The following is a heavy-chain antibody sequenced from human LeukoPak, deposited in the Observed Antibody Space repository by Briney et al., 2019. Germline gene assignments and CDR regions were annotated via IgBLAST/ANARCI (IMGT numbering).Heavy chain of an antibody. Sequence: SETLSLTCTVSGGSISSYYWSWIRQPPGKGLEWIGYIYYSGSTYYKPSLKSRVTISLDTSKNQFSLKLSSVTAADTAVYYCARAYSPPQWSPFDYWGQGTLVTVSS. CDR1: GGSISSYY. V-gene: IGHV4-59*12. CDR2: IYYSGST. D-gene: IGHD6-13*01. CDR3: ARAYSPPQWSPFDY. J-gene: IGHJ4*02.